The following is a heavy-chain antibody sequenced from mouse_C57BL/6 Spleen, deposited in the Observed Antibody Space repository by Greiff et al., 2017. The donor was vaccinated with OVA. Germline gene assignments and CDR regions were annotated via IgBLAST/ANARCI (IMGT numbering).Heavy chain of an antibody. D-gene: IGHD1-1*01. CDR3: SVRDEAMDY. J-gene: IGHJ4*01. CDR2: IAPSDGYT. CDR1: GYTFTSSW. V-gene: IGHV1-50*01. Sequence: QVQLKQPGAELVKPGASVKLSCKASGYTFTSSWMQWVKQRPGQGLEWIGEIAPSDGYTNYNQKFKGKATLTVDTSSSTAYLQLSSLTSEDSAVYDRSVRDEAMDYWGQGTSVTVSS.